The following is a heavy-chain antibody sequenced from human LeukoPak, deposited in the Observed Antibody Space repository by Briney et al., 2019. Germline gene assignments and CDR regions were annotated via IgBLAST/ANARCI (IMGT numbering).Heavy chain of an antibody. V-gene: IGHV4-4*07. D-gene: IGHD3-10*01. CDR1: GGSFSTYY. CDR3: ARDAKYYYGSRTYFFFEY. Sequence: PSETLSLTCTVSGGSFSTYYWSWIRQPAGKGLEWIGHIYTSGTTNYNPSLKSRVTMSIDTSKNQFSLKLSSVTAADTAVYYCARDAKYYYGSRTYFFFEYWGQGTLLTVSS. J-gene: IGHJ4*02. CDR2: IYTSGTT.